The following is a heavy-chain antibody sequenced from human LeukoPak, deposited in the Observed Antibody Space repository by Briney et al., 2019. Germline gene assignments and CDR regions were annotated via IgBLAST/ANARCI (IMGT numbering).Heavy chain of an antibody. V-gene: IGHV3-7*01. CDR2: INQDGSEK. Sequence: GSLRLSCAASGFTFSTYAMTWVRQAPGQGLEWVANINQDGSEKYYVDSVKGRFTISRDNARNSLHLQMNSLRAEDTAIYYCTRSLDYWGQGTLVTVSS. J-gene: IGHJ4*02. CDR3: TRSLDY. CDR1: GFTFSTYA.